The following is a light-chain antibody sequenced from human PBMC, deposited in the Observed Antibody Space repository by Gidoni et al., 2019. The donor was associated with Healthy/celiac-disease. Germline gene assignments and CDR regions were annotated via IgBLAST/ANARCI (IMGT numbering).Light chain of an antibody. CDR2: GAA. CDR3: QQYGSSET. J-gene: IGKJ2*01. Sequence: EIVLTQSPGTLSLAPGERATLLCRASQSVSSSYLAWYQQKPGQAHRLLNYGAASRAKGIPDSFGGGEAGTDFTLTINRLEAEDVAVYYGQQYGSSETFGQGTKLEIK. CDR1: QSVSSSY. V-gene: IGKV3-20*01.